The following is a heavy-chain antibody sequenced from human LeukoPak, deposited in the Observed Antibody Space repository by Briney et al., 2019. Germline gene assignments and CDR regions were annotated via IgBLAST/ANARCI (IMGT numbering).Heavy chain of an antibody. V-gene: IGHV3-30*02. CDR1: GFTFSSYG. Sequence: GGSLRLSCAASGFTFSSYGMHWVRQAPGKGLEWVAFIRYDGSKYYADSVKGRFTISRDNSKNTLYLQMNSLRAEDTAVYYCAKSEGGRPPHFDYWGQGTLVTVSS. CDR2: IRYDGSK. J-gene: IGHJ4*02. CDR3: AKSEGGRPPHFDY.